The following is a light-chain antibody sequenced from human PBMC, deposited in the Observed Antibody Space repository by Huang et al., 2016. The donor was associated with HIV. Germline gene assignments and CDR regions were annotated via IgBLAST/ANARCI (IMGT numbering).Light chain of an antibody. Sequence: ENLMTKSPSTLYVSPGESATLSCRASQSVFKNLDWYQQKPGQAPKLLIYGSSTRAAGIPARFSGSGSGTDFTLTISSLQSEDFAVYYCQQYNTSPLTFGQGTKVEV. J-gene: IGKJ1*01. CDR2: GSS. CDR3: QQYNTSPLT. V-gene: IGKV3-15*01. CDR1: QSVFKN.